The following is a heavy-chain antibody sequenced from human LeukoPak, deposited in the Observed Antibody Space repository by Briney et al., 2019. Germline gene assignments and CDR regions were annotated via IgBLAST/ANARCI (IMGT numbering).Heavy chain of an antibody. J-gene: IGHJ5*02. Sequence: AASVKVSCKASGYTFTNYGISWVRQAPGQGLEWMGWISTSRGNTNYAQNLQGRVTMSTDTSTTTVYMELRSLTSDDTAVYYCARDFFCSGSPCSDCFDPWGQGTLVTVSS. CDR1: GYTFTNYG. CDR2: ISTSRGNT. D-gene: IGHD3-3*01. CDR3: ARDFFCSGSPCSDCFDP. V-gene: IGHV1-18*01.